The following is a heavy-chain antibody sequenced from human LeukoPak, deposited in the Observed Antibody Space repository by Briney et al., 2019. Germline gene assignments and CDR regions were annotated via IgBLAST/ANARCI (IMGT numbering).Heavy chain of an antibody. CDR2: ITSGGDYI. Sequence: SGGSLRLSCAASGFTFSSNSMNWVRQAPGKGLEWVSSITSGGDYIYYADSVKGRFTTSRDNAKNSLSLQLNSLRVEDTAVYYCARGHYDVLAASYKWTPDYWGQGTLVTVSS. D-gene: IGHD3-9*01. J-gene: IGHJ4*02. CDR3: ARGHYDVLAASYKWTPDY. V-gene: IGHV3-21*01. CDR1: GFTFSSNS.